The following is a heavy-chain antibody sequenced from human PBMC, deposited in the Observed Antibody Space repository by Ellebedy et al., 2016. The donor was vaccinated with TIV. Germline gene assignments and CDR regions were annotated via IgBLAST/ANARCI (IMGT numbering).Heavy chain of an antibody. CDR1: GFTFSSYW. CDR2: INSDGSST. J-gene: IGHJ6*02. V-gene: IGHV3-74*01. CDR3: ARAGSWGSSWYVRASYYGMDV. Sequence: GGSLRLXXAASGFTFSSYWMHWVRQAPGKGLVWVSRINSDGSSTSYADSVKGRFTISRDNAKNTLYLQMNSLRAEDTAVYYCARAGSWGSSWYVRASYYGMDVWGQGTTVTVSS. D-gene: IGHD6-13*01.